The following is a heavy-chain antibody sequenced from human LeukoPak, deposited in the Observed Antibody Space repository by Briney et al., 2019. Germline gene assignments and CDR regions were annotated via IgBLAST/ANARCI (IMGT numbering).Heavy chain of an antibody. CDR3: AKDERGHCGGDCYVN. J-gene: IGHJ4*02. CDR2: ISGNGTTT. CDR1: GFTFSSYE. V-gene: IGHV3-23*01. Sequence: PGGSLRLSCAASGFTFSSYEMNWVRQAPGKGLEWVSQISGNGTTTYYADSVRGRFTISRDNSKNMLYLQMDSLRAEDTALYYCAKDERGHCGGDCYVNWGQGHLVTVSS. D-gene: IGHD2-21*02.